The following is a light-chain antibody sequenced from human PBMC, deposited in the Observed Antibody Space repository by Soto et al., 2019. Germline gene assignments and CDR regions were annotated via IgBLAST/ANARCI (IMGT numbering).Light chain of an antibody. CDR3: QQSYSTPRT. J-gene: IGKJ1*01. CDR2: AAS. CDR1: QSISSY. V-gene: IGKV1-39*01. Sequence: IPLTQSPSSLSASVGDRVTITCRASQSISSYLNWYQQKPGKAPKLLIYAASSLQSGVPSRFSGSGSGTDFTLTISSLPPEDFATYYCQQSYSTPRTFGQGTKVEIK.